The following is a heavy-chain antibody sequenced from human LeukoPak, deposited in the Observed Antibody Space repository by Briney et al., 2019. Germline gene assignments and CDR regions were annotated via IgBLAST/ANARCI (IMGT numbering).Heavy chain of an antibody. CDR2: IHYTGST. J-gene: IGHJ5*02. V-gene: IGHV4-59*01. D-gene: IGHD6-19*01. CDR3: ARYSSGWFDP. CDR1: GGSIGNFY. Sequence: PSETLSLTCTVSGGSIGNFYWTWIRQFPGKGPEWIGFIHYTGSTKYNPSLKSRVTVSVDTSKNQFSLNLRSMTAADTAVYYCARYSSGWFDPWGQGTLVTVSS.